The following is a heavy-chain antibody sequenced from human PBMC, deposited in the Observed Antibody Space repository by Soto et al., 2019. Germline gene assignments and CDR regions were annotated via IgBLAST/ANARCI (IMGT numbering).Heavy chain of an antibody. CDR3: ASVAGDFDY. CDR1: GFTFSSYG. CDR2: ISYDGSNK. D-gene: IGHD6-19*01. Sequence: GGSLRLSCAASGFTFSSYGVHWVRQAPGKGLEWVAVISYDGSNKYYADSVKGRFTISRDNSKNTLYLQMNSLRAEDTAVYYCASVAGDFDYWGQGTLVTVSS. V-gene: IGHV3-30*03. J-gene: IGHJ4*02.